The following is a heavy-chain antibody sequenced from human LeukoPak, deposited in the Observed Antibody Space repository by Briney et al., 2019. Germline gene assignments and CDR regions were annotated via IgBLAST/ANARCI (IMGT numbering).Heavy chain of an antibody. CDR2: ISGSTGST. D-gene: IGHD6-19*01. CDR1: GLTFRTYA. V-gene: IGHV3-23*01. J-gene: IGHJ6*03. CDR3: AKGAAGTNGYYYYYYMDV. Sequence: PGGSLRLSCAASGLTFRTYAMGWVRQAPGKGLEWVSAISGSTGSTYYADSVKGRFTISRDNSNNTLYLQMNSLRAEDTAVYYCAKGAAGTNGYYYYYYMDVWGKGTTVTVSS.